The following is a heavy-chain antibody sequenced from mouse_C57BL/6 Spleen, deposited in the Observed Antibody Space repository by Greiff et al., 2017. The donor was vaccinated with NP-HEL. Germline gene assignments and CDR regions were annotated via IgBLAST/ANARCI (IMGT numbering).Heavy chain of an antibody. CDR3: ARGGYDYDGEAWFAY. V-gene: IGHV1-82*01. CDR2: IYPGDGDT. CDR1: GYAFSSSW. J-gene: IGHJ3*01. D-gene: IGHD2-4*01. Sequence: QVQLQQSGPELVKPVASVKISCKASGYAFSSSWMNWVKQRPGKGLEWIGRIYPGDGDTNYNGKFKGKATLTADKSSSTAYMQLSSLTSEDSAVYCCARGGYDYDGEAWFAYWGQGTLVTVSA.